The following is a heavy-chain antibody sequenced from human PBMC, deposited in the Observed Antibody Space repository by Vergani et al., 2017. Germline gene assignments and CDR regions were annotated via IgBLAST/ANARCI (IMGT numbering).Heavy chain of an antibody. CDR1: GGSISSGSYY. V-gene: IGHV4-61*02. J-gene: IGHJ4*02. CDR3: ARVXMATTKKGGYYFDY. Sequence: QVQLQESGPGLVKPSQTLSLTCTVSGGSISSGSYYWSWIRQPAGKGLEWIGRIYTSGSTNYNPSLKSRVTISVDTSKNQFSLKLSSVTAADTAVYYCARVXMATTKKGGYYFDYWGQGTLVTVSS. CDR2: IYTSGST. D-gene: IGHD5-12*01.